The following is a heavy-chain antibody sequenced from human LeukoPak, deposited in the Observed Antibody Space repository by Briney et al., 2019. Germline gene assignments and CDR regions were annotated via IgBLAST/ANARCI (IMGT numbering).Heavy chain of an antibody. D-gene: IGHD5-18*01. CDR1: GFTFSSYW. CDR2: IYYSGST. Sequence: PGGSLRLSCAASGFTFSSYWMSWVRQAPGKGLEWIGSIYYSGSTYYHPSLKSRVTISVDTSKNQFSLKLSSVTAADTAVYYCARLYSYGATPFTDYWGQGTLVTVSS. J-gene: IGHJ4*02. CDR3: ARLYSYGATPFTDY. V-gene: IGHV4-39*01.